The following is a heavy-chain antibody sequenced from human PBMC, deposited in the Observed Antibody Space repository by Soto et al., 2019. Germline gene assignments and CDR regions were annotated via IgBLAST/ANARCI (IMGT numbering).Heavy chain of an antibody. Sequence: SVKVSCKASGGTFSSYAISWVRQAPGQGLEWMGGIIPIFGTANYAQKFQGRVTITADESTSTAYMELSSLRSEDTAVYYCARDTVYYGSGSYYNAPGYWGQGTLVTVSS. CDR2: IIPIFGTA. J-gene: IGHJ4*02. CDR1: GGTFSSYA. D-gene: IGHD3-10*01. CDR3: ARDTVYYGSGSYYNAPGY. V-gene: IGHV1-69*13.